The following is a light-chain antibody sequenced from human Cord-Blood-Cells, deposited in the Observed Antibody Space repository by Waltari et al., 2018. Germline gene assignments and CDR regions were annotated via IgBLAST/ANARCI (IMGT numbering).Light chain of an antibody. CDR1: QSVSSY. Sequence: EIVLTQSPATLSLSPGDRATLSCRASQSVSSYLAWYQQTPGQAPRLLIYDASNRATGIPARFSGSGSGTDFTLTISSLEPEDFAVYYCQQRSNWPTFGPGTKVDIK. V-gene: IGKV3-11*01. J-gene: IGKJ3*01. CDR3: QQRSNWPT. CDR2: DAS.